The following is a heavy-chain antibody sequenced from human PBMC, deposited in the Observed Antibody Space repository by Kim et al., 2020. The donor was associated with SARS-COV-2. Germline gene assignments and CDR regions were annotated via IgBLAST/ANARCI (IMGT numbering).Heavy chain of an antibody. CDR3: ARDRGDYYYMDV. V-gene: IGHV3-33*01. J-gene: IGHJ6*03. D-gene: IGHD1-26*01. Sequence: YHADAVKGRSTISRDNSKRTLYLQMNGRRADDTAVYYCARDRGDYYYMDVWGKGTTVTVSS.